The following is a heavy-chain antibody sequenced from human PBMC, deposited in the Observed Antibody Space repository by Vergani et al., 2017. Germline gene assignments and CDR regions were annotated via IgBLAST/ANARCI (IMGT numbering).Heavy chain of an antibody. CDR2: IYHSGST. D-gene: IGHD5-12*01. CDR1: GCSLRNGYY. V-gene: IGHV4-38-2*01. Sequence: QVQLQESGPGLVEPSETLSLTCAVSGCSLRNGYYWGWIRQPPGKGLEWIGSIYHSGSTHYNPSLKSRVTISVDTSKNDFSLKVTSVTAADTAVYYCTRQPQEGASGPPSVPTWGQGILVTVSS. CDR3: TRQPQEGASGPPSVPT. J-gene: IGHJ4*02.